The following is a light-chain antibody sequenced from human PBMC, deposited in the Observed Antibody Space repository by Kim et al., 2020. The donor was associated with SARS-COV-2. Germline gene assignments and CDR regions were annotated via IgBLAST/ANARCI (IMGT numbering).Light chain of an antibody. V-gene: IGLV2-8*01. Sequence: ASGSPGQSVTISCTGTSSDDVSWYRQDPGKAPKLMIYEVNKRPSGVPDRFSGSKSGNTASLTVSGLQADDEADYYCSSYAGSNNVVFGGGTQLTVL. CDR3: SSYAGSNNVV. CDR2: EVN. J-gene: IGLJ2*01. CDR1: SSDD.